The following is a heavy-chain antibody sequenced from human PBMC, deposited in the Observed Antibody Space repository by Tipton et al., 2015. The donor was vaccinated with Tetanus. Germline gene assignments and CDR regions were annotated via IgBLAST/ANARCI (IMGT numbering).Heavy chain of an antibody. Sequence: TLSLTCTISGGLITTGGYSWGWIRQPPGQGLEWIGHIYYNGSTKYNPSLKSRVTVSLDTSKKHFSLRLSSVTAADTAVYYCARGGLCVGPACAGISPLLDVWGRGTLVTVSS. CDR1: GGLITTGGYS. D-gene: IGHD2-15*01. V-gene: IGHV4-61*03. CDR2: IYYNGST. J-gene: IGHJ2*01. CDR3: ARGGLCVGPACAGISPLLDV.